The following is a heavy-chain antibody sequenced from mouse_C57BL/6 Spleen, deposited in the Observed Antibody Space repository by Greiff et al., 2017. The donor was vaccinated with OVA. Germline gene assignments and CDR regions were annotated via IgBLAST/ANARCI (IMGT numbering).Heavy chain of an antibody. D-gene: IGHD3-2*02. CDR2: IYPGDGDT. V-gene: IGHV1-80*01. Sequence: VQLQESGAELVKPGASVKISCKASGYAFSSYWMNWVKQRPGKGLEWIGQIYPGDGDTNYNGKFKGKATLTADKSSSTAYMQLSRLTSVDSAVYFFARSGSSGPVYFDYWGQGTTLTVSS. CDR3: ARSGSSGPVYFDY. CDR1: GYAFSSYW. J-gene: IGHJ2*01.